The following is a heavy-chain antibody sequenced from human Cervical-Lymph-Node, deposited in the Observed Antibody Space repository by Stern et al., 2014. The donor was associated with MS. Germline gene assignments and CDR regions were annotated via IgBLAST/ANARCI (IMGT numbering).Heavy chain of an antibody. CDR3: VRRRDSAGYDTFDL. CDR1: GYTFSNFW. CDR2: IYPADSDT. D-gene: IGHD3-22*01. Sequence: QLVESGAEVKKPGESLKISCRTSGYTFSNFWIGWVRQMPGKGLEWMGVIYPADSDTTYSPSFQGQVTISADESISTAYLQWRSLKASDTAMYYCVRRRDSAGYDTFDLWGQGTMLIVSS. V-gene: IGHV5-51*01. J-gene: IGHJ3*01.